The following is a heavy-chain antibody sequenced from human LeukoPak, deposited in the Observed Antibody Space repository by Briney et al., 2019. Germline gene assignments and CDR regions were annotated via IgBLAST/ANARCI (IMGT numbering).Heavy chain of an antibody. V-gene: IGHV3-43*02. Sequence: GGSLRLSCAASGFTFDDYAMHWVRHAPGKGLEWVSLISGDGGSTYCADSVKGRFTISRDNSKNSLYLQMNSLRTEDTALYYCAKDINRAAAGIFDYWGQGTLVTVSS. CDR3: AKDINRAAAGIFDY. J-gene: IGHJ4*02. CDR1: GFTFDDYA. CDR2: ISGDGGST. D-gene: IGHD6-13*01.